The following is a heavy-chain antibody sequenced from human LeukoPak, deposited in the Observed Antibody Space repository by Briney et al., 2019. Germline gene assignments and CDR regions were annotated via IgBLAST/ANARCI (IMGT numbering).Heavy chain of an antibody. CDR3: ARDRRAVTTLNWYFDL. Sequence: SETLSLTCTVSGGSISSYYWSWIRQPAGKGLEWIGRIYTSGSTNYNPSLKSRVTISVDTSKNQFSLKLSSVTAADTAVYYCARDRRAVTTLNWYFDLRGRGTLVTVSS. V-gene: IGHV4-4*07. D-gene: IGHD4-17*01. CDR1: GGSISSYY. J-gene: IGHJ2*01. CDR2: IYTSGST.